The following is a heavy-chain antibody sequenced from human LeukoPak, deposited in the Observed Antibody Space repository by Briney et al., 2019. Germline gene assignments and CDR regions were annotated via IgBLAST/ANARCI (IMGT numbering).Heavy chain of an antibody. D-gene: IGHD3-10*01. CDR1: GGSIRGYY. CDR2: IYYSGST. V-gene: IGHV4-59*08. J-gene: IGHJ6*02. CDR3: ARVILVRGAAAPYYYGMDV. Sequence: SENLSLTCTVSGGSIRGYYWSWIRQPPGKGLEWIGYIYYSGSTYYNPSLKSRVTISVDTSKNQFSLKLSSVTAADTAVYYCARVILVRGAAAPYYYGMDVWGQGTTVTVSS.